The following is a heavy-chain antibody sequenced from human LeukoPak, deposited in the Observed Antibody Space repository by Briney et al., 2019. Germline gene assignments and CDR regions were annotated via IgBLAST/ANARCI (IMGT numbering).Heavy chain of an antibody. CDR2: IYYSGST. V-gene: IGHV4-30-4*01. D-gene: IGHD1-26*01. Sequence: PSETLSLTCTVSGASISSGDYLWSWIQQPPGMGLEWIGNIYYSGSTNYNASLKSRVTISIDTSKNQFSLKLSSVTAADTAVYYCARDTEVGGTVALGFDYWGQGTLVTVSS. J-gene: IGHJ4*02. CDR1: GASISSGDYL. CDR3: ARDTEVGGTVALGFDY.